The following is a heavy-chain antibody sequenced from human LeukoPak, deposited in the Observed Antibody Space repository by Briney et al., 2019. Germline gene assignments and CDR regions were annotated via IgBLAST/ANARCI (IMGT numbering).Heavy chain of an antibody. J-gene: IGHJ6*02. V-gene: IGHV3-7*03. CDR3: ARGGGLDV. CDR2: INHNGNVN. CDR1: GFTFSSYW. Sequence: GGSLRLSCAASGFTFSSYWMNWARQAPGKGLEWVASINHNGNVNYYVDSVKGRFTISRDDAKNSLYLQMSNLRAEGTAVYFCARGGGLDVWGQGATVTVSS. D-gene: IGHD3-16*01.